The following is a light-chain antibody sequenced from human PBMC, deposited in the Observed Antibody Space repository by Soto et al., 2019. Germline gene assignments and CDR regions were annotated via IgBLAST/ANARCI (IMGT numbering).Light chain of an antibody. Sequence: QAVVTQPPSVSGAPGQRVTISCTGSSSNIGAGYDVHWYQQLPGTAPKLLIYGNNNRPSGVPDRFSGSKSGTSASLAITGLQAEDEADYYCKSDDSSLISYVFGTGTKLTVL. CDR3: KSDDSSLISYV. V-gene: IGLV1-40*01. CDR1: SSNIGAGYD. J-gene: IGLJ1*01. CDR2: GNN.